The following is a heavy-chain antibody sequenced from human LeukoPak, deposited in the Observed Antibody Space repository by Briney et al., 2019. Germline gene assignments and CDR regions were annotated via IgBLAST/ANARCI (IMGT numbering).Heavy chain of an antibody. V-gene: IGHV3-74*01. D-gene: IGHD1-14*01. CDR2: INPGGSSI. CDR1: GFTFSSYW. J-gene: IGHJ4*02. Sequence: QTGGSLRLSCAASGFTFSSYWMHWVRHVPGKGLVWVARINPGGSSITYADSVKGRFTISSDNAKNTLYLQMDSLRAEDTGVYYRARSNQADDYWGQGTLVTVSS. CDR3: ARSNQADDY.